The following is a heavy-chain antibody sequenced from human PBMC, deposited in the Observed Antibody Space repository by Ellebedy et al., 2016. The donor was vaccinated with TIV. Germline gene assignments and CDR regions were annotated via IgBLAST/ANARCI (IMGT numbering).Heavy chain of an antibody. Sequence: ASVKVSCKASGYTFTTYYIHWVRQALGQGLEWVGTLNPSTGGTSYAQKFQGRVTLTRDTSTSTAYMELSSLRSDDTAVYYCAINQQLGYWGQGTLVTVSS. CDR3: AINQQLGY. V-gene: IGHV1-46*01. CDR2: LNPSTGGT. J-gene: IGHJ4*02. CDR1: GYTFTTYY. D-gene: IGHD6-6*01.